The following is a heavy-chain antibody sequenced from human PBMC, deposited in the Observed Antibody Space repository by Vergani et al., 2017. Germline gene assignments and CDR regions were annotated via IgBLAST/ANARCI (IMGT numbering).Heavy chain of an antibody. V-gene: IGHV1-2*02. CDR1: GYTFTGYY. Sequence: QVQLVQSGAEVKKPGASVKVSCKASGYTFTGYYMHWVRQAPGQGLEWMGWINPNSGGTNYAQKFQGRVTMTRDTSISTAYMELSRLRSDDTAVYYCARGLFDWLLFDSNWFDPWGQGTLVTVSS. J-gene: IGHJ5*02. D-gene: IGHD3-9*01. CDR2: INPNSGGT. CDR3: ARGLFDWLLFDSNWFDP.